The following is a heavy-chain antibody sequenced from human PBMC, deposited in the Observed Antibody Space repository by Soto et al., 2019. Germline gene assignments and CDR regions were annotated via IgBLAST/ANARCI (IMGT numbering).Heavy chain of an antibody. J-gene: IGHJ4*02. V-gene: IGHV3-48*02. Sequence: PGGSLRLSCVASGFTFSSYSMNWVRQAPGKGLEWVSYISSSSSTIYYADSVKGRFTISRDNARNSLYLQMNSPRDEDTAVYYCASPAPRCSGGSCYNYWGQGTLVTVSS. D-gene: IGHD2-15*01. CDR1: GFTFSSYS. CDR2: ISSSSSTI. CDR3: ASPAPRCSGGSCYNY.